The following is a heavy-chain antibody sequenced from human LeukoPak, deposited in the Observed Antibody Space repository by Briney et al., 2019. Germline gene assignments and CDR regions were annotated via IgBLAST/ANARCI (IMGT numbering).Heavy chain of an antibody. D-gene: IGHD2-2*01. CDR1: GFTFSNFV. CDR2: INTGGNTL. CDR3: ARDRDCSGSSCYQPDYFDY. V-gene: IGHV3-48*03. Sequence: PGGSLRLSCAASGFTFSNFVMNWVRQAPGKGLEWVSYINTGGNTLYYADSVRRRFSISRDNAKNSLYLQMNNLRAEDTAVYYCARDRDCSGSSCYQPDYFDYWGQGTLVAVSS. J-gene: IGHJ4*02.